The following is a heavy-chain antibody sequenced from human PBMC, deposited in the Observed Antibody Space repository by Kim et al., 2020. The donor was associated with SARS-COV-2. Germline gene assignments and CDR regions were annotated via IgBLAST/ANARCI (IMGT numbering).Heavy chain of an antibody. V-gene: IGHV3-23*01. J-gene: IGHJ4*02. D-gene: IGHD3-16*02. Sequence: GGSLRLSCAASGFTFSSYAMSWVRQAPGKGLEWVSAISGSGGSTYYADSVKGRFTISRDNSKNTLYLQMNSLRAEDTAVYYCAKDPGTITFGGVIVIGDFDYWGQGTLVTVTS. CDR1: GFTFSSYA. CDR3: AKDPGTITFGGVIVIGDFDY. CDR2: ISGSGGST.